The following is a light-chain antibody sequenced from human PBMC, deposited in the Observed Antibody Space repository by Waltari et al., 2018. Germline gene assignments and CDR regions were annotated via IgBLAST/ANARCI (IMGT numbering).Light chain of an antibody. CDR3: QQTHSFPLT. V-gene: IGKV1D-12*01. J-gene: IGKJ4*01. Sequence: DIQMTQSPSSVSASVGDRVTITCRASQGISGLLAWYQLKPGKGPTLLIYAASSLQSGVPSRFSGSGFGTDFTLTISSLRPKDLATYYCQQTHSFPLTFGGGTKVEIK. CDR2: AAS. CDR1: QGISGL.